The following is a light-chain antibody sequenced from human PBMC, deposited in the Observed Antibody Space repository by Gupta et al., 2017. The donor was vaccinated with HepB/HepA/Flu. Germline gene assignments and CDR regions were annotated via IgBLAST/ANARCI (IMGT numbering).Light chain of an antibody. CDR3: QSYDRSLSGWV. V-gene: IGLV1-40*01. CDR2: DNR. Sequence: QSVLTQPPSVSGAPGQWVTISCTVSGFNIGAGYEVHWYQQLPGKAPKLLIFDNRRRPSGVPERFSGSKSGTSASLAITGLQAEDEADYYCQSYDRSLSGWVFGGGTKVTVL. CDR1: GFNIGAGYE. J-gene: IGLJ3*02.